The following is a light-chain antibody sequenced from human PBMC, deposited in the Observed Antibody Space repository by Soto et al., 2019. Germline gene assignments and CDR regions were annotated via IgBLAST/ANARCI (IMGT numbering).Light chain of an antibody. Sequence: NFMLTQPHSVSESPGETVTSSCTRSSGSIASNSVQWYQQRPGSAPTTVIYDDNQRPSGVPDRFSGSIDSSPTSASLTISGLKTEDEADYYCQSYDSSKFVFGTGTKV. V-gene: IGLV6-57*04. J-gene: IGLJ1*01. CDR2: DDN. CDR3: QSYDSSKFV. CDR1: SGSIASNS.